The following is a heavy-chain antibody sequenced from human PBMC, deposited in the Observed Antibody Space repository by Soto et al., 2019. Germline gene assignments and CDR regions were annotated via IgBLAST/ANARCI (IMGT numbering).Heavy chain of an antibody. J-gene: IGHJ4*01. CDR2: ISSSGSST. Sequence: GVSLRLSCAASGFTFGDYYMSWIRQAPGKGLEWVSYISSSGSSTYYVDSVRGRFTISRDNAKNSLYLQMDSLRAEDTAVYYWAIAMAGKWHPFDYWGDGTLVTVAS. CDR1: GFTFGDYY. D-gene: IGHD6-19*01. V-gene: IGHV3-11*04. CDR3: AIAMAGKWHPFDY.